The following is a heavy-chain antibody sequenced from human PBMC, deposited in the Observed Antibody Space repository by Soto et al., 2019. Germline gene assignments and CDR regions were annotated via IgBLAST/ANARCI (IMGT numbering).Heavy chain of an antibody. CDR3: AKGGRQWLVTSDFNY. J-gene: IGHJ4*02. CDR2: VSHDGRNT. Sequence: VQLVESGGGVVQPGRSLRLSCAASGFTFSDYAMHWGRQAPGKGLEWVAVVSHDGRNTHYAESVKGRFTISRDSTKNTISMEMPCLSAAETAVYYCAKGGRQWLVTSDFNYWGQGALVTVSS. CDR1: GFTFSDYA. V-gene: IGHV3-30*18. D-gene: IGHD6-19*01.